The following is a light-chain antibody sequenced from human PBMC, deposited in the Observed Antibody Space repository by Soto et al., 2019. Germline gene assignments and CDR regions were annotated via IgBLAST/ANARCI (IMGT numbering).Light chain of an antibody. V-gene: IGLV7-46*01. CDR1: TGAVTSGHY. Sequence: QAVVTQEPSLTVSPGGTVTLTCGSSTGAVTSGHYPYWFQQKPGKAPRTLIYDTSNKHSWTPARFSGSLLGGKAALTLSGAQSEDEAEYYCLLSYSGARVFGGGTKLTVL. CDR2: DTS. J-gene: IGLJ2*01. CDR3: LLSYSGARV.